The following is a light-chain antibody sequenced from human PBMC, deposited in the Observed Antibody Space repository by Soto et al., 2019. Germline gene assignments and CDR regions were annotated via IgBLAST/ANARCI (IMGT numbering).Light chain of an antibody. CDR1: SSDVGGFDF. Sequence: QSVLAQPASVSGSLGQSITISCTGTSSDVGGFDFVSWYQRHPGKAPKLMLYDVTERPSGVPDRFSGSKSGNTASLIIPGLQAEDEADYYCCSYAGTYSFVFGTGTKVTVL. CDR3: CSYAGTYSFV. J-gene: IGLJ1*01. V-gene: IGLV2-11*01. CDR2: DVT.